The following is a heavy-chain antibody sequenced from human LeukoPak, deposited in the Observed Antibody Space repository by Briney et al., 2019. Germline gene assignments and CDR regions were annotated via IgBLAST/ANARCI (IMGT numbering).Heavy chain of an antibody. V-gene: IGHV1-45*03. J-gene: IGHJ3*02. CDR2: ITPFNGNT. Sequence: SVKVSCKASGYTFTYRYLHWVRQAPRQALEWMGWITPFNGNTNYAQKFQDRVTITRDRSMSTAYMELSSLRSEDTAMYYCARSAGSNYCSGSSCYLDNAFDIWGQGTMVTVSS. D-gene: IGHD2-15*01. CDR3: ARSAGSNYCSGSSCYLDNAFDI. CDR1: GYTFTYRY.